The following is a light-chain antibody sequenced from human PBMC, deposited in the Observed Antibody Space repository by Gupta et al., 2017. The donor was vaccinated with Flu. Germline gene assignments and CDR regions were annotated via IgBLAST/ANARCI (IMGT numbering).Light chain of an antibody. J-gene: IGLJ3*02. CDR1: HSNIGNNY. V-gene: IGLV1-51*01. Sequence: SVLTQPPSVSAAPGQSVTISSSGGHSNIGNNYVSWYQQIPVSAPKLLINDNNNRPSGIPGQFSGTRSGTSATLAITGLQTGDEADYYCSTWDSKVAALVFGGGTRLTVL. CDR3: STWDSKVAALV. CDR2: DNN.